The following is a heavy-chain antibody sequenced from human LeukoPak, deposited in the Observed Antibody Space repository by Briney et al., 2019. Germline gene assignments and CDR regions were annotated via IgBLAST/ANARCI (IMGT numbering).Heavy chain of an antibody. CDR1: GYTFTNYG. J-gene: IGHJ6*03. CDR2: ISGYNGNT. CDR3: ARLHRDTAMVTLGYYMDV. D-gene: IGHD5-18*01. Sequence: ASVKVSCKASGYTFTNYGISWVRQAPGQGLEWMGWISGYNGNTNYAQKLQGRVTMTTDTSTSTAYMELRSLRSDDTAVYYCARLHRDTAMVTLGYYMDVWGKGTTVTVSS. V-gene: IGHV1-18*01.